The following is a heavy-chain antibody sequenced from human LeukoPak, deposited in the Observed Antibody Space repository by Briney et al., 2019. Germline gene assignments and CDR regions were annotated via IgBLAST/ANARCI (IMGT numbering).Heavy chain of an antibody. CDR2: IYPDDSDT. CDR3: AIGGDSTTSCYRCFDY. Sequence: GESLKICCQGSGYRFTSYWIGWVRQMPGKGLEWMGLIYPDDSDTRYSPSFQGQVTISADKSISTAYLQWSSLKASDTAMYYCAIGGDSTTSCYRCFDYWGQGTLVTVSS. J-gene: IGHJ4*02. V-gene: IGHV5-51*01. CDR1: GYRFTSYW. D-gene: IGHD2-2*02.